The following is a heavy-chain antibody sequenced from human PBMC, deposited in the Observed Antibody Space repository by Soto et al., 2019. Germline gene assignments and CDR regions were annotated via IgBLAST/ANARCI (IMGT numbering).Heavy chain of an antibody. D-gene: IGHD2-2*02. Sequence: SQTLSLTCAISGASVSSNSAAWNWIRQSPSRGLEWLGRTYYRSKWYNDYAVSVKSRITINPDTSKNQFSLQLNSVTPDDTAVYYCARAGCSSTSCYTYYYYGMDVWGQGTTVTVSS. CDR3: ARAGCSSTSCYTYYYYGMDV. J-gene: IGHJ6*02. CDR1: GASVSSNSAA. V-gene: IGHV6-1*01. CDR2: TYYRSKWYN.